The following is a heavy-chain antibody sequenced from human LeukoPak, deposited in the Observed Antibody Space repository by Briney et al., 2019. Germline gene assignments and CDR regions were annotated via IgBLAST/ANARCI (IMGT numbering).Heavy chain of an antibody. CDR3: ARELAPSSSWNNWFDP. CDR2: INPSGGST. D-gene: IGHD6-13*01. V-gene: IGHV1-46*01. CDR1: GYTFTSYY. Sequence: ASVKVSCKASGYTFTSYYMHWVRQAPGQGLEWMGIINPSGGSTSYAQKFQGRVTMTRDMSTSTVYMELSRLRSDDTAVYYCARELAPSSSWNNWFDPWGQGTLVTVSS. J-gene: IGHJ5*02.